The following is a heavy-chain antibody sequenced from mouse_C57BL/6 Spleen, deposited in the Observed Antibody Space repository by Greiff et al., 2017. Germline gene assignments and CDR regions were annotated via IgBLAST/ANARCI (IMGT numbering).Heavy chain of an antibody. J-gene: IGHJ3*01. D-gene: IGHD2-4*01. CDR2: IRSKSNNYAT. Sequence: GGGLVQPKGSLKLSCAASGFSFNTYAMNWVRQAPGKGLEWVARIRSKSNNYATYYADSVKDRFTISRDDSESMLYLQMNNLKTEDTAMYYCVRHYDYDAAWFAYWGQGTLVTVSA. CDR1: GFSFNTYA. CDR3: VRHYDYDAAWFAY. V-gene: IGHV10-1*01.